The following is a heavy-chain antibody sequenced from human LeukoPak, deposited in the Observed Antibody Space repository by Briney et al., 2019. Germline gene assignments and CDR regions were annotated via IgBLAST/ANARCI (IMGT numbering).Heavy chain of an antibody. J-gene: IGHJ5*02. CDR1: GGSITSGGYY. CDR2: IYYSGST. D-gene: IGHD6-19*01. V-gene: IGHV4-61*08. Sequence: SETLSLTCTVSGGSITSGGYYWSWIRQHPGKGLEWMGYIYYSGSTNYNPSLKSRVTISVDTSKNQFSLKLSSVTAADTAVYYCARERGVGAVAGGWFDPWGQGTLVTVSS. CDR3: ARERGVGAVAGGWFDP.